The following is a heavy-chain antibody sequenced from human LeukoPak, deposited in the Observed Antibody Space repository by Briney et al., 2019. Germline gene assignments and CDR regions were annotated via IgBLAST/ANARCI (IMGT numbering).Heavy chain of an antibody. CDR1: GFTFSSYP. CDR3: ARDSSGYPFDY. D-gene: IGHD3-22*01. Sequence: GRSLRLSCAASGFTFSSYPMHWVRQAPGKGLEWVAVISNDIRNTYYADSVKGRFSISRDNPKNTLYLQMNSLRADDTALYYCARDSSGYPFDYWGQGTLVTVPS. J-gene: IGHJ4*02. CDR2: ISNDIRNT. V-gene: IGHV3-30-3*01.